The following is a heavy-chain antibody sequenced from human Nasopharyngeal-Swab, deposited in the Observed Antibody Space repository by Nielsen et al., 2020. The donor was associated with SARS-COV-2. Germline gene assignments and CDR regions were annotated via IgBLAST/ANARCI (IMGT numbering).Heavy chain of an antibody. CDR1: GFTFSSYA. V-gene: IGHV3-30-3*01. Sequence: GESLKISCAASGFTFSSYAMHWVRQAPGKGLKWVAVISYDGSNKYYADSVKGRFTISRDNSKNTLYLQMNSLRAEDTAVYYCARDLVGVTGEYYYYYGMDVWGQGTTVTVSS. CDR2: ISYDGSNK. CDR3: ARDLVGVTGEYYYYYGMDV. D-gene: IGHD7-27*01. J-gene: IGHJ6*02.